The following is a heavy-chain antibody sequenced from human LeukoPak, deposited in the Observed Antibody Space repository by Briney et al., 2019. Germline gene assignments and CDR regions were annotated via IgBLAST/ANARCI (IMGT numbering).Heavy chain of an antibody. CDR2: IYYSGNT. V-gene: IGHV4-59*01. CDR3: ARGASGYSHG. Sequence: PSETLSLTCTVSGGSISTFYWSWIRQPPGKGLEWIGYIYYSGNTNYNPSLESRVTISVDTSKNQFYLNLTSVTAADTAVYYCARGASGYSHGWGQGTLVTVSS. CDR1: GGSISTFY. D-gene: IGHD5-18*01. J-gene: IGHJ4*02.